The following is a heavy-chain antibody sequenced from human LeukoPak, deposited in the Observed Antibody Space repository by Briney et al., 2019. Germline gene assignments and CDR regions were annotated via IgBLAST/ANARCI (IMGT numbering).Heavy chain of an antibody. V-gene: IGHV3-43*02. CDR3: AKDIGGGYWDASYGMDV. D-gene: IGHD3-16*01. J-gene: IGHJ6*02. CDR2: ISGDGGST. Sequence: PGGSLRLSCAASGFTFDDYAMHRVRQAPGKGLEWVSLISGDGGSTYYADSVKGRFTISRDNSKNSLYLQMNSLRTEDTALYYCAKDIGGGYWDASYGMDVWGQGTTVTVSS. CDR1: GFTFDDYA.